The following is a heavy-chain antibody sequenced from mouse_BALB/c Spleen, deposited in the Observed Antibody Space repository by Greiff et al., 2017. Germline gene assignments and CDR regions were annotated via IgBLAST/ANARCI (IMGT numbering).Heavy chain of an antibody. CDR2: IDPETGGT. CDR1: GYTFTDYE. V-gene: IGHV1-15*01. J-gene: IGHJ4*01. D-gene: IGHD2-4*01. Sequence: QVQLQQPGAELVRPGASVKLSCKASGYTFTDYEMHWVKQTPVHGLEWIGAIDPETGGTAYNQKFKGKATLTADKSSSTAYMELRSLTSEDSAVYYCTTITTEARYYAMDYWGQGTSVTVSS. CDR3: TTITTEARYYAMDY.